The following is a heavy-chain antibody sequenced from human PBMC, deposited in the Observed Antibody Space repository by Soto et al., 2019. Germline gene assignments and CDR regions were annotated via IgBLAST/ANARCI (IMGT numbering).Heavy chain of an antibody. CDR1: GYTLTELS. CDR2: FDPEDGET. V-gene: IGHV1-24*01. Sequence: ASVKVSCKVSGYTLTELSMHWVRQAPGKGLEWMGGFDPEDGETIYAQKFQGRVTMTEDTSTDTAYMELSSLRSEDTAVYYCATDPKRGIAVAGNFDYWGQGTLVTVSS. D-gene: IGHD6-19*01. J-gene: IGHJ4*02. CDR3: ATDPKRGIAVAGNFDY.